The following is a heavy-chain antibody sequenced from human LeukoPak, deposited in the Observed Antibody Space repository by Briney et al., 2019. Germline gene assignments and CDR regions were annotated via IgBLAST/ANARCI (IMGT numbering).Heavy chain of an antibody. J-gene: IGHJ5*02. CDR2: VHPNSGNT. Sequence: GASVKVSCKTSGYPFTTWEINWVRQAAGQGVEWMGWVHPNSGNTAYAQKFQGRLTMTRGTSISTAYRELSGLRFDDTAVYFCARGPRNDPGGEGTGVSVSS. CDR1: GYPFTTWE. D-gene: IGHD1-14*01. CDR3: ARGPRNDP. V-gene: IGHV1-8*01.